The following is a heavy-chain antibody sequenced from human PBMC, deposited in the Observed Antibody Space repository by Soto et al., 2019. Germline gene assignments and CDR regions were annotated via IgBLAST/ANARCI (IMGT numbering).Heavy chain of an antibody. V-gene: IGHV3-30*19. CDR1: GFVFSAYV. CDR3: AGDPERLKFGAIDF. J-gene: IGHJ4*02. CDR2: ISHDDYGI. D-gene: IGHD3-16*01. Sequence: QVHLVESGGGVVQPGTSLRLSCATSGFVFSAYVMHWVRQAPGKGLEWVAMISHDDYGIYYADSVKGRFTISRDNSKDTLYLQMSNLKTEDTAMYYCAGDPERLKFGAIDFWGQGTLVTVSS.